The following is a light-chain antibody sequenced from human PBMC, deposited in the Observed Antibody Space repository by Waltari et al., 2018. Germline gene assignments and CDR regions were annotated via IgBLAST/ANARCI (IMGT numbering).Light chain of an antibody. J-gene: IGLJ2*01. CDR2: QDS. Sequence: SYELTQPPSVSVSPGQTASITCSGDKLGDKYACWYQQKPGQSPGLVIYQDSKRPSGIPSRFSGSNSGNTATLTISGTQAMDEADYYCQAWDSSRVFGGGTKLTVL. CDR1: KLGDKY. V-gene: IGLV3-1*01. CDR3: QAWDSSRV.